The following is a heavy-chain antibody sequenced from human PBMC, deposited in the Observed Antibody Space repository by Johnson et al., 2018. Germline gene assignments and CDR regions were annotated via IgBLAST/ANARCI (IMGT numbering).Heavy chain of an antibody. CDR1: GGSISSYY. Sequence: QVQLQESGPGLVKPSETLSLTCTVSGGSISSYYWSWIRQPPGKGLEWIGYIYYSGSTNYNPSLKSRVTISVDTSKNQISLKLSSVTAADPAVYYWAPRPHSNLPWEDYYYMDVGGTGTPVTVSS. D-gene: IGHD4-11*01. CDR2: IYYSGST. CDR3: APRPHSNLPWEDYYYMDV. V-gene: IGHV4-59*01. J-gene: IGHJ6*03.